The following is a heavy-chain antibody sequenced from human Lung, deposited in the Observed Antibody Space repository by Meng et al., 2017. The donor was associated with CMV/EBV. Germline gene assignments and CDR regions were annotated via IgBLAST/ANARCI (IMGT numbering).Heavy chain of an antibody. Sequence: VQLRQSGPGPVKPSQTLSPTWARSGDIVSSNSAAWHWIRQSPSRGLEWLGRTYYRSKWYHEYAVSVKSRITISPDTPKNQFSLQLNSMTPEDTAVYYCARGINGGCGDWGQGTLVTVSS. D-gene: IGHD4-23*01. CDR1: GDIVSSNSAA. CDR3: ARGINGGCGD. J-gene: IGHJ4*02. CDR2: TYYRSKWYH. V-gene: IGHV6-1*01.